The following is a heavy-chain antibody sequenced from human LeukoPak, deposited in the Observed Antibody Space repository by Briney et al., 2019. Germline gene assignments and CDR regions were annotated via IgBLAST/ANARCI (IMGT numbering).Heavy chain of an antibody. CDR1: GGSISSYY. Sequence: RPSETLSLTGTVSGGSISSYYWSWIRQPPGKGLEWIGYIYYSGSTNYNPSVKSRVTISVDTSKNQFSLKLSSVTAADTAVYYCAAAYSSGWFNWYFDLWGRGTLVTVSS. D-gene: IGHD6-19*01. CDR2: IYYSGST. CDR3: AAAYSSGWFNWYFDL. V-gene: IGHV4-59*01. J-gene: IGHJ2*01.